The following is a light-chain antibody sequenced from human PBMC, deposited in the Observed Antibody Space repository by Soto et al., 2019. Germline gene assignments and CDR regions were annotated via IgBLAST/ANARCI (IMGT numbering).Light chain of an antibody. Sequence: SYELTQPPSVSVAPGKTARITCGGKNIGSKSVHWYQQKPGQAPVLVMYHDSDRPSGIPERFSGSNSGNPATLTISRVEAGDEADYYCQVWDSSSDHPYVFGTGTKLTVL. V-gene: IGLV3-21*04. J-gene: IGLJ1*01. CDR3: QVWDSSSDHPYV. CDR2: HDS. CDR1: NIGSKS.